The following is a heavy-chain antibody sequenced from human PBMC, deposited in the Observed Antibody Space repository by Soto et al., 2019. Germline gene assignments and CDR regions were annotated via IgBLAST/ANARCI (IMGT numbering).Heavy chain of an antibody. CDR1: GGTFSSYA. V-gene: IGHV1-69*13. CDR2: IIPIFGTA. D-gene: IGHD5-18*01. Sequence: GASVKVSCKASGGTFSSYAISWVRQAPGQGLEWMGGIIPIFGTANYAQKFQGRVTITADESTSTAYMELSSLRSEDTAVYYCARESQDSRYSYGSAYYYYGMDVWGQGTTVTVSS. CDR3: ARESQDSRYSYGSAYYYYGMDV. J-gene: IGHJ6*02.